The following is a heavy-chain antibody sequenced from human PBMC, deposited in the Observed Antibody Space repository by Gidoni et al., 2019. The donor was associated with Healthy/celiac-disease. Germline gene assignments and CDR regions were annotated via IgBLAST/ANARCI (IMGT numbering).Heavy chain of an antibody. Sequence: QVQLQQCGAGRLKPSETLSLTCAVYGGSFSGYYWSWIRQPPGKGLEWIGEINHSGSTNYNPSPKSRVTISVDTSKNQFSLKLSSVTAADTAVYYCARGRSSGRYRDAFDIWGQGTMVTVSS. CDR1: GGSFSGYY. D-gene: IGHD6-19*01. CDR2: INHSGST. V-gene: IGHV4-34*01. J-gene: IGHJ3*02. CDR3: ARGRSSGRYRDAFDI.